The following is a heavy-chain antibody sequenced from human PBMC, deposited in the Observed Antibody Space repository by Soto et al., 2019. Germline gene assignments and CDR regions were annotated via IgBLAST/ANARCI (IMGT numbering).Heavy chain of an antibody. V-gene: IGHV5-10-1*01. CDR1: GDSFTSYW. J-gene: IGHJ4*02. CDR2: IDPSDSYT. CDR3: ARYGSNSRPH. Sequence: ESLKISWKGSGDSFTSYWISWVRQMPGKGLEWMGRIDPSDSYTNYGPSFQGHVTISADKAISTAYLQWSSLKASDTAMYYCARYGSNSRPHRGQGTLVTVSS. D-gene: IGHD6-19*01.